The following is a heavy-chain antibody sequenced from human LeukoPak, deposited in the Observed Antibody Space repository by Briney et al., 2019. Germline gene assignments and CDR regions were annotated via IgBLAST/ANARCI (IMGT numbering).Heavy chain of an antibody. J-gene: IGHJ6*02. V-gene: IGHV3-21*01. CDR3: ARAQEDIVVVPTADKPHYYYYGMDV. Sequence: GGSLRLSCAASGFTFSSYSMNWVRQAPGKGLEWVSSISSSSSFIYYADSVKGRFTISRDNAKNSLYLQMNSLRAEDTAVYYCARAQEDIVVVPTADKPHYYYYGMDVWGQGTTVTVSS. CDR1: GFTFSSYS. CDR2: ISSSSSFI. D-gene: IGHD2-2*01.